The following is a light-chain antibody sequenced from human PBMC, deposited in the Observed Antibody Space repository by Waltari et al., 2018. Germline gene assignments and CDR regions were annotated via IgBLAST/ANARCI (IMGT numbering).Light chain of an antibody. V-gene: IGKV3-20*01. CDR3: QQYGTSPPLT. CDR1: QSVSSSY. CDR2: GGS. J-gene: IGKJ4*01. Sequence: EIVLTQSPGTLSLSPGERATLSCRASQSVSSSYLAWYQHKPGQAPRLVIYGGSSRAAGIPDRFSGSGSGTGFTLTISRLEPEDFAVYYCQQYGTSPPLTFGGGTKVEIK.